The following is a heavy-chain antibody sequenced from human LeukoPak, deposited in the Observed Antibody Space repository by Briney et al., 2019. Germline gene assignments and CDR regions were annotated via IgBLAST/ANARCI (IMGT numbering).Heavy chain of an antibody. CDR1: GGSISSYH. J-gene: IGHJ5*02. Sequence: SETLSLTCTVSGGSISSYHWSWIRQPPGKGLEWIGYIYYSESTNYNPSLKSRVTISVDTSKNQISLKLSSVTAADTAVYYCARDGEVEDSSGYIWFDPWGQGTLVTVSS. V-gene: IGHV4-59*01. CDR3: ARDGEVEDSSGYIWFDP. D-gene: IGHD3-22*01. CDR2: IYYSEST.